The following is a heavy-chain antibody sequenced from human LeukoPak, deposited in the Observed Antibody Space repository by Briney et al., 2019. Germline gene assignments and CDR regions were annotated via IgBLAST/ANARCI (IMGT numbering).Heavy chain of an antibody. CDR1: GYSFTSYW. CDR2: IYPRDSDI. D-gene: IGHD6-6*01. CDR3: SRPSTSTSSLYY. Sequence: GESLKISCKGSGYSFTSYWIGWVRQMPGKGLEWVGLIYPRDSDIRYSPSFQGQVTISADNSISTAYLQWSSLKASDTAMYYCSRPSTSTSSLYYWGLGTLVTVSS. J-gene: IGHJ4*02. V-gene: IGHV5-51*01.